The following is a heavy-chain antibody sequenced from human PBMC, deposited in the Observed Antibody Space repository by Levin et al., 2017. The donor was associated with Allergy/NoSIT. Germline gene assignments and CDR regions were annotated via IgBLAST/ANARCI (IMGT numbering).Heavy chain of an antibody. CDR1: AFTFSSYS. Sequence: TGGSLRLSCAASAFTFSSYSMNWVRQAPGKGLEWVSYISSSSSSIYYADSVKGRFTISRDNAKNSLYLQMNSLRAEDTAVYYCASSRGQWSSFDYWGQGTLVTVSS. CDR3: ASSRGQWSSFDY. D-gene: IGHD6-19*01. CDR2: ISSSSSSI. J-gene: IGHJ4*02. V-gene: IGHV3-48*01.